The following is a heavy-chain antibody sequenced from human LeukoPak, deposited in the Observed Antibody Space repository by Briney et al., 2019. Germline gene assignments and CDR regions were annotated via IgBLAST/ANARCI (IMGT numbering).Heavy chain of an antibody. CDR2: MNPNSGDT. J-gene: IGHJ4*02. CDR3: ARVSRQLWSPHKFIDY. D-gene: IGHD5-18*01. Sequence: ASVKVSCKASGYTFTNDDINWVRQAPGQGLEWMGWMNPNSGDTGYAQKFQGRVTMTRNTSISTAYVELSSLRSEDTAVYYCARVSRQLWSPHKFIDYWGQGTLVTVSS. V-gene: IGHV1-8*01. CDR1: GYTFTNDD.